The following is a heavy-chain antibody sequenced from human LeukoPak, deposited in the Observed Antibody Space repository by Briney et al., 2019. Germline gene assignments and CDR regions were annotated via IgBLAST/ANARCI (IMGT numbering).Heavy chain of an antibody. CDR3: ARWSYYYDTSGYSSYSFDY. CDR1: GYSISSGYY. CDR2: IYHSGST. D-gene: IGHD3-22*01. V-gene: IGHV4-38-2*02. J-gene: IGHJ4*02. Sequence: SETLSLTCTVSGYSISSGYYWGWIRQPPGKGLEWIGNIYHSGSTEYNPSLKSRVTLSVDTSKNQFSLKLKSVTAADTAVYYCARWSYYYDTSGYSSYSFDYWGQGTLVTVSS.